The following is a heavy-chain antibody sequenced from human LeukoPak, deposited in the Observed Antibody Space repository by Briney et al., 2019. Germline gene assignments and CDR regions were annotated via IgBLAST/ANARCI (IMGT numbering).Heavy chain of an antibody. D-gene: IGHD6-6*01. CDR2: IYYSGST. J-gene: IGHJ4*02. CDR3: ARHIPRSSSYYFDY. CDR1: GGSISSYY. V-gene: IGHV4-59*04. Sequence: SETLSLTCTVSGGSISSYYWSWIRQPPGKGLEWIGYIYYSGSTYYNPSLKSRVTISVDTSKNQFSLKLSSVTAADTAVYYCARHIPRSSSYYFDYWGQGTLVTVSS.